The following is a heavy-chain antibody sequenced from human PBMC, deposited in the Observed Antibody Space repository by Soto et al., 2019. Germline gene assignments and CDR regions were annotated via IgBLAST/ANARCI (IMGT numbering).Heavy chain of an antibody. CDR2: IYYSGST. V-gene: IGHV4-39*01. D-gene: IGHD6-19*01. J-gene: IGHJ4*02. Sequence: QLQLQESGPRLVKPSETLSLTCTVSGGSINSSIYYWGWIRQPPGKGLEWIGNIYYSGSTYYNPSLQSRVTISVDTSKNQFSLRLNSVTASDTAVYYCARRLAVTGTLEYYFDYWGQGSLVTVSS. CDR3: ARRLAVTGTLEYYFDY. CDR1: GGSINSSIYY.